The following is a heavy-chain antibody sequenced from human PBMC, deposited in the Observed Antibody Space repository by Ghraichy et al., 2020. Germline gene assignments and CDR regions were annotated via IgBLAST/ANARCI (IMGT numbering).Heavy chain of an antibody. CDR1: GGTFSSYA. CDR2: IIPIFGTA. CDR3: ARATRYSSGLAYYFDY. Sequence: SVKVPCKASGGTFSSYAISWVRQAPGQGLEWMGGIIPIFGTANYAQKFQGRVTITADESTSTAYMELNSLRSEDTAVYYCARATRYSSGLAYYFDYWGQGTLVTVSS. J-gene: IGHJ4*02. D-gene: IGHD6-19*01. V-gene: IGHV1-69*13.